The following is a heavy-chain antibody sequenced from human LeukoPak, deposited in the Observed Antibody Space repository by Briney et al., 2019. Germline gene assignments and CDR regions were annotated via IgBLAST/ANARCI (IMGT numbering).Heavy chain of an antibody. V-gene: IGHV1-58*02. CDR1: GFTFTSSA. D-gene: IGHD1-26*01. Sequence: ASVKVSCKASGFTFTSSAMQWVRQARGQRLDWIGWIVVGSGNTNYAQKFQERVTITRDMSTSTAYMELSSLRSEDTAVYYCAAVNLLPYYYYYMDVWGKGTTVTVSS. J-gene: IGHJ6*03. CDR3: AAVNLLPYYYYYMDV. CDR2: IVVGSGNT.